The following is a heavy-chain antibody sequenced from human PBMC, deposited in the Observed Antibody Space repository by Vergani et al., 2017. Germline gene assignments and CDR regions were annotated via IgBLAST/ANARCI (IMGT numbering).Heavy chain of an antibody. CDR2: INPNSGGT. D-gene: IGHD5-18*01. V-gene: IGHV1-2*04. Sequence: QVQLVQSGAEVKKPGASVKVSCKASGYTFTGYYMHWVRQAPGQGLEWMGWINPNSGGTNYAQKFQAWVTMTRDTSISTAYMELSSLRSEDTAVYYCARAGYSYGRGSFDPWGQGTLVTVSS. CDR1: GYTFTGYY. J-gene: IGHJ5*02. CDR3: ARAGYSYGRGSFDP.